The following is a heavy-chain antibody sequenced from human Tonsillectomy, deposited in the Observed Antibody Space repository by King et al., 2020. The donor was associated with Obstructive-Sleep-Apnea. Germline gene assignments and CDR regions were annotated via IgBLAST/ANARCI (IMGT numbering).Heavy chain of an antibody. Sequence: VQLVESGGGVVQPGRSLRLSWSASGFTFSSYAMQWVRQAPGKGLEWVAVSSYCGRNKYFADSVKGRFTNSSDNSKNPLYLQMNSLRAADTAVYYCARDLCSGGTGYCKYWGQGTLVTVSS. J-gene: IGHJ4*02. D-gene: IGHD2-15*01. CDR2: SSYCGRNK. CDR3: ARDLCSGGTGYCKY. V-gene: IGHV3-30*04. CDR1: GFTFSSYA.